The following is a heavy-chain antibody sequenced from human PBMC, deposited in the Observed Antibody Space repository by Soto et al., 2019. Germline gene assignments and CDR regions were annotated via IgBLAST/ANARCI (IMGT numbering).Heavy chain of an antibody. D-gene: IGHD2-2*01. J-gene: IGHJ6*02. CDR3: ARVGISCSSTSCHYYYYYGMDV. CDR1: GFTFSSYS. V-gene: IGHV3-21*01. Sequence: GGSLRLSCAASGFTFSSYSMNWVRQAPGKGLEWVSSISSSSSYIYYADSVKGRFAISRDNAKNSLYLQMNSLRAEDTAVYYCARVGISCSSTSCHYYYYYGMDVWGQGTTVTVSS. CDR2: ISSSSSYI.